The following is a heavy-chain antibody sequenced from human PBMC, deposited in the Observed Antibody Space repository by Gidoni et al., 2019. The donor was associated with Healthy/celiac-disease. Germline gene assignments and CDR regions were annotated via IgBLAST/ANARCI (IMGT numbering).Heavy chain of an antibody. CDR1: GGTFSSYT. CDR2: IIPILGIA. V-gene: IGHV1-69*02. J-gene: IGHJ1*01. D-gene: IGHD3-3*01. CDR3: ARGAERFLEWLLFPEYFQH. Sequence: QVQLVQSGAEVKKPGSSVKVSCKASGGTFSSYTISWVRQAPGQGLEWMGRIIPILGIANYAQKFQGRVTITADKSTSTAYMELSSLRSEDTAVYYCARGAERFLEWLLFPEYFQHWGQGTLVTVSS.